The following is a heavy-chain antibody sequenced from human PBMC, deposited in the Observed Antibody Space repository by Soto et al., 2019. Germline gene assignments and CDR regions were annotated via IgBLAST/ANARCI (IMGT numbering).Heavy chain of an antibody. CDR3: AKDNNSYGWAGIDY. D-gene: IGHD5-18*01. CDR2: ISYDGSNK. V-gene: IGHV3-30*18. CDR1: GFTFRSYG. J-gene: IGHJ4*02. Sequence: QVQLVESGGGVVQPGRSLRLSCAASGFTFRSYGMHWVRQAPGKGLEWVAVISYDGSNKYYADSVKGRFTISRDNSKNTLYLQMNSLRAEDTAVYYCAKDNNSYGWAGIDYWGQGTLVTVSS.